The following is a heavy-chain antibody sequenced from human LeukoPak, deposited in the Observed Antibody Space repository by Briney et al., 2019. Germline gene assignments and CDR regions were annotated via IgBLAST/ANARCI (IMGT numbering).Heavy chain of an antibody. J-gene: IGHJ4*02. CDR1: GYTLTELS. V-gene: IGHV1-24*01. Sequence: GASVKVSCKVSGYTLTELSMHWVRQAPGKGLEWMGGFDPEDGETIYAQKFQGRVTMTEDTSTDTAYMELSSLRSEDTAVYYCATPTHIVVVVAATEIFDYWGQGTLVTVSS. CDR2: FDPEDGET. D-gene: IGHD2-15*01. CDR3: ATPTHIVVVVAATEIFDY.